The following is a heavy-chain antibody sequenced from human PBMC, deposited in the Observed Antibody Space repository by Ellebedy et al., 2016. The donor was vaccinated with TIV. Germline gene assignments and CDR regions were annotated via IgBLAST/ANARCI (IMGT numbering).Heavy chain of an antibody. V-gene: IGHV3-30*04. CDR3: SREGVDAGMDV. J-gene: IGHJ6*02. D-gene: IGHD2-8*01. CDR1: GFTFNNYA. CDR2: ISYDGNNK. Sequence: GESLKISCAASGFTFNNYAFYWVRQAPGKGLEWVAIISYDGNNKFYLDSVEGRFSISRDDSKNTLYLQMNSVRPEDTAVYYCSREGVDAGMDVWGQGTTVIVSS.